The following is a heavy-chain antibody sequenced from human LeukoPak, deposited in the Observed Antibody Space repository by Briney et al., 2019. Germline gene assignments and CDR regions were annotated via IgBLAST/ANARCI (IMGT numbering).Heavy chain of an antibody. CDR3: ARDTPGEESH. CDR2: IKQDGSEK. J-gene: IGHJ4*02. V-gene: IGHV3-7*01. CDR1: GFIFRNYW. Sequence: GGSLRLSCAASGFIFRNYWMAWVRQAPGKGLEWVANIKQDGSEKYYVDSVKGRFTISRDNAKNSLYLQMNSLRGEDTAVYYCARDTPGEESHWGQGTLVTVSS. D-gene: IGHD2-2*01.